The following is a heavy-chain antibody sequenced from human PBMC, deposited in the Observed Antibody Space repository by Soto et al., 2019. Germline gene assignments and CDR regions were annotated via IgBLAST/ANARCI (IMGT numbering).Heavy chain of an antibody. Sequence: SGPTLVKPTQTLTLTCTFSGFSLSTSGVGVGWIRQPPGKALEWLALIYWDDDKRYSPSLKSRLTITKDTSKNQVVLTMTNMDPVDTATYYCAHSGRGWFGELSPHRAFDIWGQGTMVTVSS. D-gene: IGHD3-10*01. J-gene: IGHJ3*02. CDR1: GFSLSTSGVG. V-gene: IGHV2-5*02. CDR3: AHSGRGWFGELSPHRAFDI. CDR2: IYWDDDK.